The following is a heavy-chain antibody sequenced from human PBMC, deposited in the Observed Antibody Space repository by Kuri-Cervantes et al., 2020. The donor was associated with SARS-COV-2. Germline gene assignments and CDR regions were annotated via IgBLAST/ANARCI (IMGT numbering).Heavy chain of an antibody. V-gene: IGHV1-69*06. J-gene: IGHJ5*02. D-gene: IGHD3-10*01. CDR2: IIPIFGAA. CDR3: ATAPGLPSGSINWFDP. Sequence: SVKVSCKASGGTLSTYGISWVRQAPGQGLEWMGGIIPIFGAADYAQNFQGRVTMTEDTSTDTAYMELSSLRSEDTAVCYCATAPGLPSGSINWFDPWGQGTLVTVSS. CDR1: GGTLSTYG.